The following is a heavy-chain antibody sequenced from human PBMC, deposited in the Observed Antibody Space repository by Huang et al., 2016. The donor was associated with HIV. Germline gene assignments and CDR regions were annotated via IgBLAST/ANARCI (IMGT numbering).Heavy chain of an antibody. Sequence: EVQLLQSGGGLVQGGGSLSLSCEASGSPFNTFGMSWVRQAPGKGREWVAGISGSWGTTSDAESLKGRFTISRDKSKDTLFLEMSSLRAEDTGVYYCAKGASWIQQLYYFDYWGQGSLVTVSS. CDR1: GSPFNTFG. V-gene: IGHV3-23*01. CDR2: ISGSWGTT. J-gene: IGHJ4*02. CDR3: AKGASWIQQLYYFDY. D-gene: IGHD5-18*01.